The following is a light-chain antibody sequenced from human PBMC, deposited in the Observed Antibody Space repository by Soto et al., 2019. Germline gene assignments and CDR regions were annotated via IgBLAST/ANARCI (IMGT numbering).Light chain of an antibody. CDR2: GNS. V-gene: IGLV1-40*01. J-gene: IGLJ3*02. CDR3: QCYDSGVSGWV. Sequence: QSVLTQPPSVSGAPGQRVTISCTGTSSNIGAGYDVYWYQQHPGTAPKLLIYGNSNRPSGVPDRFSGSKSGTSASLAITGLRAEDEADYYCQCYDSGVSGWVFGGGTKLTVL. CDR1: SSNIGAGYD.